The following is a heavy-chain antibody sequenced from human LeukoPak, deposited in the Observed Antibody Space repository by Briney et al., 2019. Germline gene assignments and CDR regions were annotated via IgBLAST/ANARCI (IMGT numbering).Heavy chain of an antibody. D-gene: IGHD2-2*01. V-gene: IGHV4-4*07. J-gene: IGHJ5*02. CDR1: GGSISSYF. Sequence: PSETLSLTCTVSGGSISSYFWNWIRQPAGKRLEWIGRIYTSESTNYNPSLKNRVTMSVDTSKNQFSLKLSSVTAADTAMYYCARGEDIVILPAAPRGWFDPWGQGTLVTVSS. CDR2: IYTSEST. CDR3: ARGEDIVILPAAPRGWFDP.